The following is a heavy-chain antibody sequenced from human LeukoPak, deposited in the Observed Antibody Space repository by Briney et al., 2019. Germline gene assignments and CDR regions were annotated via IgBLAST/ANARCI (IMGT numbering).Heavy chain of an antibody. CDR3: AKLGGGYSYGYSGEVTDY. J-gene: IGHJ4*02. CDR2: ISYDGSNK. CDR1: GFTFSSYA. D-gene: IGHD5-18*01. V-gene: IGHV3-30-3*02. Sequence: GGSLRLSCAASGFTFSSYAMHWVRQAPGKGLEWVAVISYDGSNKYYADSVKGRFTISRDNSKNTLYLQMNSLRAEDTAVYYCAKLGGGYSYGYSGEVTDYWGQGTLVTVSS.